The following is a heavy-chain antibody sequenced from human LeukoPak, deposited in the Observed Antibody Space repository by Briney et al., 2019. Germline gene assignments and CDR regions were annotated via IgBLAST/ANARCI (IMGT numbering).Heavy chain of an antibody. D-gene: IGHD3-10*01. Sequence: ASVKVSCKASGYAFTGYYMHWVRQAPGQGLEWMGWINPNSGVTNYAQKFQGRVTMTRDTSISTAYMELSRLRSDDTAVYYCARGWFRELLKNWGQGTLVTVSS. CDR2: INPNSGVT. CDR1: GYAFTGYY. V-gene: IGHV1-2*02. CDR3: ARGWFRELLKN. J-gene: IGHJ4*02.